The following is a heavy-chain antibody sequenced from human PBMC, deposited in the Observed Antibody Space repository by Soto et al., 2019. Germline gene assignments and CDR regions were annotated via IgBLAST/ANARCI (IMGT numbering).Heavy chain of an antibody. CDR2: IYYSGST. CDR1: GGSISSGGYY. J-gene: IGHJ4*02. Sequence: SETLSLTCTVSGGSISSGGYYWSWIRQHPGEGLEWIGYIYYSGSTYYNPSLKSRVTISVDTSKNQFSLKLSSVTAADTAVYYCARVSSILGYCSSTSCPIDYWGQGTLVTVSS. V-gene: IGHV4-31*03. D-gene: IGHD2-2*01. CDR3: ARVSSILGYCSSTSCPIDY.